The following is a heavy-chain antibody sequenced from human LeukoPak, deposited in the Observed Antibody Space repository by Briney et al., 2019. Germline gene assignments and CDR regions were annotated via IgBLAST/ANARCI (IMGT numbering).Heavy chain of an antibody. J-gene: IGHJ4*02. CDR1: GFTFSSNY. CDR2: SYSGGST. CDR3: ARDGSPYYYDSSGYYFLDY. Sequence: GSLRLSCAASGFTFSSNYMSWVRQAPGKGLEWVSVSYSGGSTYYADSVKGRFTISRDNSKNTLYLQMNSLRAEDTAVYYCARDGSPYYYDSSGYYFLDYWGQGTLVTVSS. D-gene: IGHD3-22*01. V-gene: IGHV3-53*01.